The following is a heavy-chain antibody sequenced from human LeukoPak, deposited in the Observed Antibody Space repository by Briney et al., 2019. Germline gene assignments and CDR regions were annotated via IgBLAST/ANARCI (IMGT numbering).Heavy chain of an antibody. J-gene: IGHJ4*02. D-gene: IGHD6-13*01. CDR1: GFTFSTYG. Sequence: PGGSLRLSCAASGFTFSTYGIHWVRQAPGKGLQWVAFIRDDGSNKYYADSVKGRFTISRDNSKNTLYLQMNSLRAEDTAVYYCAANPVPAAGTEKMFGYGGQGTLVTVSS. CDR3: AANPVPAAGTEKMFGY. V-gene: IGHV3-30*02. CDR2: IRDDGSNK.